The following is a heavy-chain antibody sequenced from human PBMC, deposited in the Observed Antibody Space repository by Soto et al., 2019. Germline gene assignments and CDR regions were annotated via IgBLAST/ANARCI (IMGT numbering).Heavy chain of an antibody. D-gene: IGHD2-2*01. J-gene: IGHJ4*02. CDR3: ARARLDTPALDY. V-gene: IGHV3-30-3*01. CDR1: GFTFRSYA. CDR2: ISYDGSNE. Sequence: QVQLVESGGGVVQPGRSLRLSCAASGFTFRSYAMHWVRQAPGKGLEWVAVISYDGSNEYYADSVKGRFTISRDNSKNTLYLPMNSLRARDTAVYYCARARLDTPALDYWGQGNVVTVSS.